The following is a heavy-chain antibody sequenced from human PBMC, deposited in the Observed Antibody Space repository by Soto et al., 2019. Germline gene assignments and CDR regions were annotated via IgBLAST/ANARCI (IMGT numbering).Heavy chain of an antibody. J-gene: IGHJ4*02. Sequence: SETLSLTCAVYGGSFSGYYWSWIRQPPGKGLEWIGEINHSGSTNYNPSLKSRVTISVDTSKNQFSLKLSSVTAADTAVYYCARGGRSYDILTGSRGLDYWGQVTLGTVAS. CDR3: ARGGRSYDILTGSRGLDY. CDR2: INHSGST. V-gene: IGHV4-34*01. CDR1: GGSFSGYY. D-gene: IGHD3-9*01.